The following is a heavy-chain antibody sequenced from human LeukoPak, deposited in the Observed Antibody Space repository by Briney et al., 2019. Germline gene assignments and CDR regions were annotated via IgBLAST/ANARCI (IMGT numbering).Heavy chain of an antibody. CDR2: MNPNSGNT. D-gene: IGHD6-19*01. CDR3: ARTSGWSHYMDV. J-gene: IGHJ6*03. V-gene: IGHV1-8*01. Sequence: ASVKVSCKASGYTFTSYDINWVRQATGQGLEWMGWMNPNSGNTGYAQKFQGRVTMTRNTSISTAHMELSSLRSEDTAVYYCARTSGWSHYMDVWGKGTTVTVSS. CDR1: GYTFTSYD.